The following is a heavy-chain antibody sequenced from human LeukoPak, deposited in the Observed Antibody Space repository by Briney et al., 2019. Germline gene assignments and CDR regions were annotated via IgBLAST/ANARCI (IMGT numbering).Heavy chain of an antibody. CDR2: MYYSGST. CDR1: GGSISSSIHY. D-gene: IGHD3-22*01. Sequence: PSETLSLTCAVSGGSISSSIHYWAWTRQPPGKGLEWIGSMYYSGSTYYNPSIKSRVTISLDTSENQFSLKLTSVTAADTAVYYCARDQSHYYDSSGPDYWGQGTLVTVSS. CDR3: ARDQSHYYDSSGPDY. J-gene: IGHJ4*02. V-gene: IGHV4-39*07.